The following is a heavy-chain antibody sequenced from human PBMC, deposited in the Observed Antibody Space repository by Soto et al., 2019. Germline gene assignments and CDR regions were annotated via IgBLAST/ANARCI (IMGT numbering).Heavy chain of an antibody. CDR3: ARDKAAAAKGVHFDY. CDR2: VWHDGKYK. J-gene: IGHJ4*02. Sequence: GGSLRLSCATSGFIFNNYGMHWVRQAPGKGLEWVAVVWHDGKYKYYADSVRGRFTISRDKSNNTVFLQMDSLRAEDTAVYYCARDKAAAAKGVHFDYWGQGSLVTVSS. CDR1: GFIFNNYG. V-gene: IGHV3-33*01. D-gene: IGHD6-13*01.